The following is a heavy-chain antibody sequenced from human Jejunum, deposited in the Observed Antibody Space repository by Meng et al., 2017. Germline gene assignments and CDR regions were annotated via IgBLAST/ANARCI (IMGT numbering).Heavy chain of an antibody. CDR3: ARHTGNLGLDY. CDR1: GYTFSSQP. V-gene: IGHV7-4-1*02. D-gene: IGHD4-23*01. J-gene: IGHJ4*02. CDR2: INTNTGNA. Sequence: QGQLVQSESELKKPGASVKVSWKASGYTFSSQPLNWVRQAPGQGLEWIGWINTNTGNANYGPDFTGRFVFSLDTSVSTAYLQISSLSAEDTAVYYCARHTGNLGLDYWGQGTLVTVSS.